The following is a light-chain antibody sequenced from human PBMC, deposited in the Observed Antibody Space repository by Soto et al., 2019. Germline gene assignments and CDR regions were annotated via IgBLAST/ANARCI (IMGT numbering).Light chain of an antibody. CDR3: QHYGSSRT. CDR2: GTS. CDR1: EGVSSNY. J-gene: IGKJ1*01. V-gene: IGKV3-20*01. Sequence: EIVWTQSPDTLSLSPGERATFSFRASEGVSSNYLAWYQQKSGQAPRLLLYGTSSRATGIPERFSGSGSGTDFPLTISRLEPEDFAVYYCQHYGSSRTFGQGTKVDIK.